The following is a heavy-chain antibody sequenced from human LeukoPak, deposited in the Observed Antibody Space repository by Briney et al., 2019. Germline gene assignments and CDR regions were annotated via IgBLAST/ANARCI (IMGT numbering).Heavy chain of an antibody. D-gene: IGHD3-10*01. V-gene: IGHV1-46*01. CDR1: GYTFTSYY. CDR3: ARGGLVLLWFGELGIDWFDP. CDR2: INPSGGST. J-gene: IGHJ5*02. Sequence: GASVKVSCKASGYTFTSYYMHWVQQAPGQGLEWMGIINPSGGSTSYAQKFQGRVTMTRDTSTSTVYMELSSLRSEDTAVYYCARGGLVLLWFGELGIDWFDPWGQGTLVTVSS.